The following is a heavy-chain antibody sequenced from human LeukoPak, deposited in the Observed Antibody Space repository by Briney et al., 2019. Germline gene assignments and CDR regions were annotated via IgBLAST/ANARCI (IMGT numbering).Heavy chain of an antibody. CDR3: AREGSTNWFDP. CDR2: ISSSSSYI. J-gene: IGHJ5*02. D-gene: IGHD2-2*01. Sequence: GGSLRLSCAASGFTFSSYSMNWVRQAPGKGLEWVSSISSSSSYIYYADSVKGRFTISRDNAKNSLYLQMNSLRAEDTAVYYCAREGSTNWFDPWGQGTLVTVSS. V-gene: IGHV3-21*01. CDR1: GFTFSSYS.